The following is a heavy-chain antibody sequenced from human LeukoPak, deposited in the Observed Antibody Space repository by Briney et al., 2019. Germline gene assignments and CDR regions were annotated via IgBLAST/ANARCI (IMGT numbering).Heavy chain of an antibody. CDR1: GFTLRGSW. Sequence: PGGSLGLSLAASGFTLRGSWMHWVRQAPGKGLVWVSSINSDGSTTRYADSVKGRFTISRDNAKNTLYLQMNSLRAEDTAVYYCARDYWYFGLWGRGTLVTVSS. J-gene: IGHJ2*01. V-gene: IGHV3-74*01. CDR2: INSDGSTT. CDR3: ARDYWYFGL.